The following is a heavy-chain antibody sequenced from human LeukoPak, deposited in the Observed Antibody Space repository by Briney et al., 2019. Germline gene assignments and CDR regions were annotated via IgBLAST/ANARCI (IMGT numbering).Heavy chain of an antibody. Sequence: GASVKVSCKASGGTFSSYAISWVRQAPGQGLEWMGWINPNSDYTFYAQKFQGRVTLTRDTSISTAYMGLTTLTSDDTALYYCAVAPGDYWGQGTLVTVSA. V-gene: IGHV1-2*02. D-gene: IGHD2-21*01. CDR3: AVAPGDY. CDR2: INPNSDYT. CDR1: GGTFSSYA. J-gene: IGHJ4*02.